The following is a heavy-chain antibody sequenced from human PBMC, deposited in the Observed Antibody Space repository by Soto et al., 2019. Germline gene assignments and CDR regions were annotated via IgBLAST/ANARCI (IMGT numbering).Heavy chain of an antibody. V-gene: IGHV3-23*01. CDR1: GFTFSSYA. D-gene: IGHD6-25*01. J-gene: IGHJ6*02. CDR2: ISGSGGST. CDR3: VKDRVKVSIAAAGAYGMDV. Sequence: GGSLRLSCAASGFTFSSYAMSWVRQAPGKGLEWVSAISGSGGSTYYADSVKGRFTISRDNSKNTLYLQMNSLRAEDTAVYYCVKDRVKVSIAAAGAYGMDVWGQGTTVTVSS.